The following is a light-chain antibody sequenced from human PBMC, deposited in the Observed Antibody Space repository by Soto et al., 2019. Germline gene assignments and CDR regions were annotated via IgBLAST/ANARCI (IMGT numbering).Light chain of an antibody. V-gene: IGKV1-39*01. CDR3: QQSYNTPPIT. J-gene: IGKJ5*01. CDR2: AAS. Sequence: IHLAQAQCFLSASVGDRDNNTCRASQNINSYLNWYQHKPGKAPMLLIYAASSLQSGVPSRFSGSGSGTDFTLTISILPPEDFATYYCQQSYNTPPITFGQGTRLEIK. CDR1: QNINSY.